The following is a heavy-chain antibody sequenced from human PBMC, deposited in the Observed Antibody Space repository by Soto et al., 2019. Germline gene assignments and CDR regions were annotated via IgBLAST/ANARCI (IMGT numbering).Heavy chain of an antibody. CDR3: ARDSIAVAGTSSYRLRVYYFDY. D-gene: IGHD6-19*01. CDR2: INSDGSST. CDR1: GFTFSSYW. Sequence: GGSLRLSCAASGFTFSSYWMHWVRQAPGKGLVWVSRINSDGSSTSYADSVKGRFTISRDNAKNTLYLQMNSLRAEDTAVYYCARDSIAVAGTSSYRLRVYYFDYWGQGTLVTVSS. J-gene: IGHJ4*02. V-gene: IGHV3-74*01.